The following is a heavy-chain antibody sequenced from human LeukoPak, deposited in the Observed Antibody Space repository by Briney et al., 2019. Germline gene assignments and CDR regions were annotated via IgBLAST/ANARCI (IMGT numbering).Heavy chain of an antibody. D-gene: IGHD6-19*01. CDR1: GFTFSGSA. J-gene: IGHJ4*02. CDR2: IRSKANSYAT. CDR3: TRQGGIAVAGSFDY. V-gene: IGHV3-73*01. Sequence: GGSLKLSCAASGFTFSGSAMHWVRQAFGKGLEWVGRIRSKANSYATAYAASVKGRFTISRDDSKNTAYLQMNSLKTEDTAVYYCTRQGGIAVAGSFDYWGQGTLVTVSS.